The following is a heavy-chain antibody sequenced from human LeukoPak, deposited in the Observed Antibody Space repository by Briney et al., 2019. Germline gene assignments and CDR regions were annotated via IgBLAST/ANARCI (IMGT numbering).Heavy chain of an antibody. CDR1: GFTFTNYW. V-gene: IGHV3-7*01. CDR3: ARVKQQLVRLLGRDTTYYYYYYIDV. Sequence: QPGRSLRLSCAAAGFTFTNYWMSWVSQAQGKGLEGVANIKQDGSEKNYVDSVKGRFTISRDNAKNSLFLQMNSLRAEDTAVYYCARVKQQLVRLLGRDTTYYYYYYIDVWGKGTTVTVSS. D-gene: IGHD6-13*01. J-gene: IGHJ6*03. CDR2: IKQDGSEK.